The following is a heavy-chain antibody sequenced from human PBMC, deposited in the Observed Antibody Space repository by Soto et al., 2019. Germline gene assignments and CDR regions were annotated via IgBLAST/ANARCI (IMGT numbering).Heavy chain of an antibody. CDR1: SGSIGTYF. CDR2: IYYSGTT. Sequence: QVQLRESGPGLVKPSETLSLTCTVSSGSIGTYFWIWIRQPPGKGLEWIGYIYYSGTTNYNPSLKSRVTIFLDTSKNQFSLRLSSVTAADTADYYCARGRGGTYDAFDIWGQGTLVTVSS. J-gene: IGHJ3*02. CDR3: ARGRGGTYDAFDI. D-gene: IGHD1-26*01. V-gene: IGHV4-59*01.